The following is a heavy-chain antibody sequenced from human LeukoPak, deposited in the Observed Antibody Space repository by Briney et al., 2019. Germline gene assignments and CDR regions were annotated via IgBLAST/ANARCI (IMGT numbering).Heavy chain of an antibody. D-gene: IGHD6-19*01. CDR1: GGSMRSYY. Sequence: SETLSLTCSVSGGSMRSYYCSRIRQPPGKELEWIGYIYTSGNTNYNPSLKSRVTISVDTSKSQFSLKLSSVTAADTAVYCCARGSGPYYFDYWGQGTLVTVSS. J-gene: IGHJ4*02. V-gene: IGHV4-4*09. CDR3: ARGSGPYYFDY. CDR2: IYTSGNT.